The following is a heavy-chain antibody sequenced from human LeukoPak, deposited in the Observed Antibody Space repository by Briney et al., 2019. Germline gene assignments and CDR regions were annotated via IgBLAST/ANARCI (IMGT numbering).Heavy chain of an antibody. CDR2: FDPEDGET. Sequence: GASVKVSCKVSGYTLTELSMHWVRQAPGKGLEWMGGFDPEDGETIYAQKFQGRVTMTEDTSTGTAYMELSSLRSEDTAVYYCARFGNSYGYYYYGMDVWGQGTTVTVSS. CDR3: ARFGNSYGYYYYGMDV. D-gene: IGHD5-18*01. CDR1: GYTLTELS. V-gene: IGHV1-24*01. J-gene: IGHJ6*02.